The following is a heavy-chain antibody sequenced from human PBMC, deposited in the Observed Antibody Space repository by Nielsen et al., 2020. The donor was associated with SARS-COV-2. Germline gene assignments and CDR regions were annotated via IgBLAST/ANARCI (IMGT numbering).Heavy chain of an antibody. J-gene: IGHJ6*02. CDR2: ISYDGSNK. Sequence: GESLKISCAASGFTFSSYGMHWVRQAPGKGLEWVAVISYDGSNKYYADSVKGRFTISRDNSKNTLYLQMNSLRAEDTAVYYCARDCRYSSSWYWVGYYYGMDVWGQGTTVTVSS. D-gene: IGHD6-13*01. CDR1: GFTFSSYG. V-gene: IGHV3-30*03. CDR3: ARDCRYSSSWYWVGYYYGMDV.